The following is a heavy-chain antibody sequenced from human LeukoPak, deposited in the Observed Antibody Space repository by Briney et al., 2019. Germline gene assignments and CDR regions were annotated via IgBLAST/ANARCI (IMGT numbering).Heavy chain of an antibody. CDR2: IPGSGGAT. Sequence: GGSLRLSCEASGFTFSSYAIRWVRQAPGTGLEWVSSIPGSGGATYYADSVRGRFSISRDSSKNTVYLQMNSLRDEDTAVYYCAKDAQPRSRWFDPWGQGTLVTVSS. D-gene: IGHD3-16*01. CDR3: AKDAQPRSRWFDP. V-gene: IGHV3-23*01. CDR1: GFTFSSYA. J-gene: IGHJ5*02.